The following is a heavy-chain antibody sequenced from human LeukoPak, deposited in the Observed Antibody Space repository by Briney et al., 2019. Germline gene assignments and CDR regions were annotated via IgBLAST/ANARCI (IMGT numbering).Heavy chain of an antibody. Sequence: ASVKVSFKASGYTFTSYGLNWVRQPPGQGREWVGLINTYYGNPSYAEGFTGRFAFSLETSVSTAYLQISSLKAEDTAVYYCARGRSSSARLGYSYYYIDVWGKGTTVTVSS. CDR2: INTYYGNP. V-gene: IGHV7-4-1*02. D-gene: IGHD2-2*01. CDR1: GYTFTSYG. J-gene: IGHJ6*03. CDR3: ARGRSSSARLGYSYYYIDV.